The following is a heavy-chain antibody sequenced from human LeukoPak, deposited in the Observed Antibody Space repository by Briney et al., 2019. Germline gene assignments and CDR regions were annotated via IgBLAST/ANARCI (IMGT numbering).Heavy chain of an antibody. CDR3: LRDLNWSLDQ. V-gene: IGHV3-74*01. D-gene: IGHD1-20*01. Sequence: GSLRLSCAASGFTFSNYMMHWVRQAPGKGLGWVSRIKSDGITITYADSVKGRFTISRDNAKNTLYLQMNSLRAEDTAVYYCLRDLNWSLDQWGQGTLVTVSS. CDR1: GFTFSNYM. CDR2: IKSDGITI. J-gene: IGHJ4*02.